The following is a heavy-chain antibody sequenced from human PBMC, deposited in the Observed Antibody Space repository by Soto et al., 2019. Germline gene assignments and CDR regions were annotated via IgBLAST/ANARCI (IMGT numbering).Heavy chain of an antibody. CDR3: ARHPSDFWFDP. Sequence: PSETLSLTCSVSGGSISSSSYFWGWIRQPPGKGLEWIGSIYYSGSTYYNPSLKSRVTVSVDTSKNQFPLKLSSVTAADTAVYYCARHPSDFWFDPWGQGTPVTVSS. J-gene: IGHJ5*02. V-gene: IGHV4-39*01. D-gene: IGHD2-21*02. CDR1: GGSISSSSYF. CDR2: IYYSGST.